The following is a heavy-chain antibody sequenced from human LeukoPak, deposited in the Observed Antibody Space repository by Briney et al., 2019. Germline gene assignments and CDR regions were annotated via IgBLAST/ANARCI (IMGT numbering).Heavy chain of an antibody. CDR2: IVPFRDMT. CDR3: ARGPYDGTYYFDD. D-gene: IGHD3-16*01. J-gene: IGHJ4*02. CDR1: GGTFSTYA. V-gene: IGHV1-69*04. Sequence: SVKVSCKVSGGTFSTYAVTWVRQARGHGLEWVGRIVPFRDMTNYAQRFQDRVTITADKSANIAYMELSSLISEDTAVYYCARGPYDGTYYFDDWGQGTLVTVSS.